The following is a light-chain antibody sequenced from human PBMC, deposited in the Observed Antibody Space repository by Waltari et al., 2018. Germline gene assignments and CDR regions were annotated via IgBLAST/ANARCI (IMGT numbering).Light chain of an antibody. CDR3: CSFAGSVTFVV. CDR1: SSDVGYYTL. V-gene: IGLV2-23*02. CDR2: VLT. J-gene: IGLJ2*01. Sequence: QSALTQPASVSGSPGQSITLFCRGTSSDVGYYTLVSWYQHHPGKAPKFIIYVLTKRPSGVSNRFSGSKSGNTASLTISGLQAEDEAEYFCCSFAGSVTFVVFGGGTKVTVL.